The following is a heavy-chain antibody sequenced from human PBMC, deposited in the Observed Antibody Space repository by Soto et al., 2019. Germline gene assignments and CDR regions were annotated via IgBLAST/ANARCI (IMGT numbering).Heavy chain of an antibody. CDR3: ARDLSEDNSGYYYASPGYYYYSSRDV. CDR2: ISAYNGNT. D-gene: IGHD3-22*01. V-gene: IGHV1-18*01. CDR1: GYTFTTYG. Sequence: GAPVKVSCKASGYTFTTYGISWVRRAPGQGLEWMGWISAYNGNTNYAQKVQGRVTMTTDTSTSTAYMERRSLTSDDKAVYYCARDLSEDNSGYYYASPGYYYYSSRDVWGPGTTVTGS. J-gene: IGHJ6*02.